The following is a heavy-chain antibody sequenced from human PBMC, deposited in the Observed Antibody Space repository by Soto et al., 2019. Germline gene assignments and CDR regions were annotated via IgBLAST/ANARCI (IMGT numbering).Heavy chain of an antibody. J-gene: IGHJ4*02. Sequence: GASVKVSCKASGFTFTSSAVQWVRQARGQRLEWIGWIVVGSGNTNYAQKFQERVTITRDTSKNQFSLKLSSVTAADTAVYYCAREYGREWFGELLVDYFDYWGQGTLVTVSS. CDR1: GFTFTSSA. CDR3: AREYGREWFGELLVDYFDY. V-gene: IGHV1-58*01. D-gene: IGHD3-10*01. CDR2: IVVGSGNT.